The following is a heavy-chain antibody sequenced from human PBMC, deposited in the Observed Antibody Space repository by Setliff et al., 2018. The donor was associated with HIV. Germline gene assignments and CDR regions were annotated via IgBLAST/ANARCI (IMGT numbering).Heavy chain of an antibody. Sequence: SETLSLTCTVSGGSISSSSYYWGWIRQPPGKGLEWIGRIYTSGSTNYNPSLKSRVTISVDTSKNQFSLKLSSVTAADTAVYYCVREVVSAVWYFDHWGRGIQVTVSS. CDR3: VREVVSAVWYFDH. V-gene: IGHV4-39*07. CDR1: GGSISSSSYY. CDR2: IYTSGST. J-gene: IGHJ2*01.